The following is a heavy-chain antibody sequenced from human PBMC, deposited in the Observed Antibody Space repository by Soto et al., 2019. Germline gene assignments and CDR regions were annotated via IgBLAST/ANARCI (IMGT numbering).Heavy chain of an antibody. CDR3: ARDFTTAETPGDDFDY. J-gene: IGHJ4*02. CDR2: INGDGSYA. D-gene: IGHD4-17*01. V-gene: IGHV3-74*01. Sequence: PGGSLRLSCAASGFTFTSYWMHWVRQVPGKGLVWVSRINGDGSYASYADFVKGRFTISRDNAKNTVHLQMNSLSAEDTAVYYCARDFTTAETPGDDFDYWGQGIPVTVSS. CDR1: GFTFTSYW.